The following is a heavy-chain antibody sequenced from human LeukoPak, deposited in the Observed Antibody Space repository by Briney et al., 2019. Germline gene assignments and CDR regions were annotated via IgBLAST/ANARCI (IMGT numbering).Heavy chain of an antibody. CDR1: GFTFDDYA. D-gene: IGHD4-23*01. Sequence: GGSLRLSCAASGFTFDDYAMHWVRQAPGKDLEWVSGISWNRGSTGYADSVKGRFTISRDNAKNSLYLQMNSLRAEDTAVYYCARRAGGYSHPYDYWGQGTLVTVSS. CDR2: ISWNRGST. CDR3: ARRAGGYSHPYDY. J-gene: IGHJ4*02. V-gene: IGHV3-9*01.